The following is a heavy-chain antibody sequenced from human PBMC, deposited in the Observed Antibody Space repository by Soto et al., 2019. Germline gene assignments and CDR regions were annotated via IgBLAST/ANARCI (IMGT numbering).Heavy chain of an antibody. CDR3: ARGLGAGGPFDY. D-gene: IGHD1-26*01. J-gene: IGHJ4*02. CDR1: GFTFSSYA. V-gene: IGHV3-30-3*01. CDR2: ISYDGSNK. Sequence: QVQLVESGGGVVQPGRSLRLSCAASGFTFSSYAMHWVRQAPGKGLEWVAVISYDGSNKYYADSVKGRFTISRDNSKNTLYLQMNSLRAEDTDVYYCARGLGAGGPFDYWGQGTLVTVSS.